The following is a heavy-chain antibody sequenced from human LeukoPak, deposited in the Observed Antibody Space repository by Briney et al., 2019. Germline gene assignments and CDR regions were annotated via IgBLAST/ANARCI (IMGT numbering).Heavy chain of an antibody. Sequence: SETLSLTCAVYGGPFSGYYWSWIRQPPGKGLEWIGEINHSGSTNYNPSLKSRVTISVDTSKNQFSLKLSSVTAADTAVYYCARVGGLSYCSGGSCRKHFQHWGQGTLVTVSS. CDR3: ARVGGLSYCSGGSCRKHFQH. J-gene: IGHJ1*01. D-gene: IGHD2-15*01. CDR1: GGPFSGYY. CDR2: INHSGST. V-gene: IGHV4-34*01.